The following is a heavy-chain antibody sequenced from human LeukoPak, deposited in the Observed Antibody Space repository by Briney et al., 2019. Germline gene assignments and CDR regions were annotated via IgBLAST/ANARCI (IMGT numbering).Heavy chain of an antibody. D-gene: IGHD2-21*02. CDR2: IIPILGIA. CDR3: ARDHYSAMVTIVFDY. Sequence: ASVKVSCKASEDTFSNYAISWVRQAPGQGLEWMGGIIPILGIANYAQKLQARVTLTADKSTRTAYMELSSLRSEDTAVYYCARDHYSAMVTIVFDYWGQGTLVTVSS. J-gene: IGHJ4*02. CDR1: EDTFSNYA. V-gene: IGHV1-69*10.